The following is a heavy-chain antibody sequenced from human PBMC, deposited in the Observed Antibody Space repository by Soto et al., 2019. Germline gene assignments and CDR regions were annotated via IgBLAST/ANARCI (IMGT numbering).Heavy chain of an antibody. CDR3: ATAPGGWYEDYYYGMDV. CDR1: GGSFSGYY. D-gene: IGHD6-19*01. J-gene: IGHJ6*02. Sequence: SETLSLTCAVYGGSFSGYYWSWIRQPPGKGLEWIGEINNSGSTNYNPSLKSRVTISVDTSKNQFSLKLSSVTAADTAVYQCATAPGGWYEDYYYGMDVWGQGTTVT. V-gene: IGHV4-34*01. CDR2: INNSGST.